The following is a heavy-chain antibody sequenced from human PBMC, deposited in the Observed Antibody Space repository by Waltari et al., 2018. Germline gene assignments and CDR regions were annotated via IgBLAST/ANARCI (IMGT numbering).Heavy chain of an antibody. Sequence: QVQLQESGPGLVKPSETLSLTCAVSNFYISDGSYWCWLRQSPGKGLEWIGSIYHSGTTHYNPSLESRVTISVDRSRNQFSLKVTSVSAADTAVYFCARDQRFLESLYPYYYALDAWGRGITVTVSS. J-gene: IGHJ6*02. CDR1: NFYISDGSY. CDR2: IYHSGTT. CDR3: ARDQRFLESLYPYYYALDA. D-gene: IGHD3-3*01. V-gene: IGHV4-38-2*02.